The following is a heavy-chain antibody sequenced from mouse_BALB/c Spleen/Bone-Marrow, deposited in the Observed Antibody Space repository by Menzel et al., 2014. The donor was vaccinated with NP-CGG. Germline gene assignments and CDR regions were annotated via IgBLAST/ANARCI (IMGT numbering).Heavy chain of an antibody. CDR2: INPSSGYT. D-gene: IGHD4-1*01. V-gene: IGHV1-4*02. CDR3: AREARTGAWFTY. CDR1: GYTFTSYT. J-gene: IGHJ3*01. Sequence: VQRVESGAELARPGASVKMSCKASGYTFTSYTIQWVKQRPGQGLEWIGYINPSSGYTDYNQKFKDKTTLTADKSSNTAHMQLTSLTSEDSAVYSCAREARTGAWFTYWGQGTLVTVSA.